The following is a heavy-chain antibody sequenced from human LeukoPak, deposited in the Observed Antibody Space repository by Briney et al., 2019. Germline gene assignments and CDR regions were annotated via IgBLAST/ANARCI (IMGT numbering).Heavy chain of an antibody. D-gene: IGHD3-22*01. Sequence: PGGSLRLSCAASGCTFSSYGIHWVRQAPGKWLEWVALISSNGKNKDYADSVKGRFTISRDNSKNTLYLQMNSLRAEDTAVYYCARPMYYYDSSGSLAVWGQGTMVTVTS. CDR1: GCTFSSYG. J-gene: IGHJ6*02. V-gene: IGHV3-30*04. CDR3: ARPMYYYDSSGSLAV. CDR2: ISSNGKNK.